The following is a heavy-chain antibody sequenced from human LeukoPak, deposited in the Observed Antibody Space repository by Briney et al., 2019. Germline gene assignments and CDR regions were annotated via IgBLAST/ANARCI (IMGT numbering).Heavy chain of an antibody. CDR3: AKDLSSAITSALVLDV. J-gene: IGHJ6*02. CDR1: GFTFDDYA. V-gene: IGHV3-9*01. Sequence: EAGRSLRLSCAASGFTFDDYAMHWVQQAPGKGLEWVSGITWNRDNIGYGDSVKGRFTISRDNVKNVLYLQMTSLRPEDTALYYCAKDLSSAITSALVLDVWGQGTTVIVSS. CDR2: ITWNRDNI. D-gene: IGHD3-22*01.